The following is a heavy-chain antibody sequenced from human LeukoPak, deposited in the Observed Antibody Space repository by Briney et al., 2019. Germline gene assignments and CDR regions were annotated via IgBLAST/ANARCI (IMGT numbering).Heavy chain of an antibody. D-gene: IGHD1-7*01. J-gene: IGHJ6*03. Sequence: ASVKVSCKASGYTFTSYGISWVRQAPGQGLEWMGWISAYNGNTNYAQKLQGRVTMTTDTSTSTAYMERRSLRSDDTAVYYCARVGLELRDYYYYYMDVWGKGTTVTVSS. CDR3: ARVGLELRDYYYYYMDV. V-gene: IGHV1-18*01. CDR2: ISAYNGNT. CDR1: GYTFTSYG.